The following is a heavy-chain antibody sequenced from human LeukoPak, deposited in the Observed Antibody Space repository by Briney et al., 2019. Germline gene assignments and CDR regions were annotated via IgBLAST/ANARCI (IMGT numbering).Heavy chain of an antibody. D-gene: IGHD1-26*01. V-gene: IGHV4-59*01. J-gene: IGHJ4*02. CDR1: GGSISSYY. CDR3: ARSHGSYFDY. Sequence: SETLSLTCTVYGGSISSYYWSWNRQPPGKGLEWIGYIYYSGSTTYNPSLKSRVTISLDTSKNQFSLRLSSVTAADTAVYYCARSHGSYFDYWGQGTLGTVSS. CDR2: IYYSGST.